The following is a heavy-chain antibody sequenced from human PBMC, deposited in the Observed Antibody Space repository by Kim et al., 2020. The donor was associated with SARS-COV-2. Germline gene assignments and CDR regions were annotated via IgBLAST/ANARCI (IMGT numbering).Heavy chain of an antibody. Sequence: GIANYAQKFQGRVTITADKSTSTAYMELSSLRSEDTAVYYCATLDPYFDYWGQGTLVTVSS. CDR2: GIA. J-gene: IGHJ4*02. V-gene: IGHV1-69*02. CDR3: ATLDPYFDY.